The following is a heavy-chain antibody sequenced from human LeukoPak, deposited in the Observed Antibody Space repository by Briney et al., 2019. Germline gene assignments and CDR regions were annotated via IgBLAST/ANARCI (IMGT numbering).Heavy chain of an antibody. Sequence: SETLSLTCTVSGGSIRGSTYYWGWIRQPPGKGLEWIGNIYYSGITYYNPSLKSRVTISVDTSKNQFSLKLGSVTAADTAVYYCARGQFSIFGVVIRPSYFDYWGQGTLVTVSS. CDR2: IYYSGIT. V-gene: IGHV4-39*07. J-gene: IGHJ4*02. CDR3: ARGQFSIFGVVIRPSYFDY. D-gene: IGHD3-3*01. CDR1: GGSIRGSTYY.